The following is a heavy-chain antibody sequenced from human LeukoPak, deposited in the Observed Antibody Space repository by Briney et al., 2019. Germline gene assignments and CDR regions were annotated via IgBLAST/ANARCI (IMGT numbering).Heavy chain of an antibody. V-gene: IGHV3-21*01. CDR3: ARDLGFWSGYLSGGSWIWYYFDY. CDR1: GFIFSSAW. CDR2: ISSSSSYI. D-gene: IGHD3-3*01. Sequence: KAGGSLRLSCAASGFIFSSAWMTWVRQAPGKGLEWVSSISSSSSYIYYADSVKGRFTISRDNAKNSLYLQMNSLRAEDTAVYYCARDLGFWSGYLSGGSWIWYYFDYWGQGTLVTVSS. J-gene: IGHJ4*02.